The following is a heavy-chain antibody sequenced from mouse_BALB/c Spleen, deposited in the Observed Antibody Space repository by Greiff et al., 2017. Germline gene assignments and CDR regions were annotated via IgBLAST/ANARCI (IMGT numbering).Heavy chain of an antibody. CDR2: ISYDGSN. V-gene: IGHV3-6*02. D-gene: IGHD3-1*01. Sequence: DVKLVESGPGLVKPSQSLSLTCSVTGYSITSGYYWNWIRQFPGNKLEWMGYISYDGSNNYNPSLKNRISITRDTSKNQFFLKLNSVTTEDTATYYCARDSSGYAMDYWGQGTSVTVSS. J-gene: IGHJ4*01. CDR1: GYSITSGYY. CDR3: ARDSSGYAMDY.